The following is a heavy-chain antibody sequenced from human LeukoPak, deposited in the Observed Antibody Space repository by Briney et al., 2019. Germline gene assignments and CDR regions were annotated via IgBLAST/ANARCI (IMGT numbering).Heavy chain of an antibody. CDR3: AKDLNPVDY. Sequence: PGGSLRLPCGASGFTYRSYAVIWASRAPGKGLEWVSAISGSGGSTYYADSVKGRFTISRDNSKNTLYLQMNSLRAEDTAVYYCAKDLNPVDYWGQGTLVTASS. V-gene: IGHV3-23*01. J-gene: IGHJ4*02. CDR1: GFTYRSYA. CDR2: ISGSGGST.